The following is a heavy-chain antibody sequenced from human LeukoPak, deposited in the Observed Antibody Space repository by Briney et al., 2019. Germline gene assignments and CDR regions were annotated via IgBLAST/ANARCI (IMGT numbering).Heavy chain of an antibody. CDR1: GFTFTSYS. Sequence: PGGSLRLSCAASGFTFTSYSMNWVRQAPGKGLEWVSTISGSGDHTYYADTVKGRFTISRDNSKNTLYLQMNSLRVEDTAVYYCAKVIIAVHGYNLGPIDYWGQGTLVTVSS. V-gene: IGHV3-23*01. J-gene: IGHJ4*02. D-gene: IGHD5-24*01. CDR3: AKVIIAVHGYNLGPIDY. CDR2: ISGSGDHT.